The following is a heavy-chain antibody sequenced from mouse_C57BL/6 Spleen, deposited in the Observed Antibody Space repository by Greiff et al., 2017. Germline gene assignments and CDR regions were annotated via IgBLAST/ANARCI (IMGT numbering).Heavy chain of an antibody. CDR2: IHPNSGST. CDR1: GYTFTSYW. D-gene: IGHD4-1*01. V-gene: IGHV1-64*01. Sequence: QVQLQQPGAELVKPGASVKLSCKASGYTFTSYWMHWVKQRPGQGLEWIGMIHPNSGSTNYNEKFKSKATLTVDKSSSTAYMQLSSLTSEDSAVYYCARSELGPYYFDYWGQGTTRTVSS. CDR3: ARSELGPYYFDY. J-gene: IGHJ2*01.